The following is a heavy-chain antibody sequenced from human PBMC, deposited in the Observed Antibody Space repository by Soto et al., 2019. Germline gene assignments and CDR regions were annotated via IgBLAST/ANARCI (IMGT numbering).Heavy chain of an antibody. V-gene: IGHV3-7*01. CDR2: IKQEVSDS. D-gene: IGHD6-19*01. CDR1: GFSLSDYW. CDR3: ARGRGWLHDY. Sequence: EVQLVESGGGLVQPGGSLRLSFAASGFSLSDYWMNWVRQAPGKGLEWVAIIKQEVSDSYSVDYVKGRFTISRDHAKNSLYLQMSSLRVEDTALYYCARGRGWLHDYWGQGTLVTVSS. J-gene: IGHJ4*02.